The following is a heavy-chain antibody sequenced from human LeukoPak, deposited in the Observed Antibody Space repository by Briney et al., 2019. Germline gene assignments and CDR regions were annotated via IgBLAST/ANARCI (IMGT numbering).Heavy chain of an antibody. J-gene: IGHJ3*02. V-gene: IGHV3-48*03. Sequence: GGSLRLSCAASGFTFSSYEMNWVRQAPGKGLEWVSYTSSSGSTIYYADSVKGRFTISRDNAQNSLYLQMNSLRAEGTAVYYCVRDLAGPPQEAFDIWGQGTVVTVSS. CDR2: TSSSGSTI. CDR1: GFTFSSYE. CDR3: VRDLAGPPQEAFDI.